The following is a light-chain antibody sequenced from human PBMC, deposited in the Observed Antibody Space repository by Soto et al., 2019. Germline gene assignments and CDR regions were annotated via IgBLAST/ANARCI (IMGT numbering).Light chain of an antibody. CDR2: EVN. CDR1: SSDVGTYNL. J-gene: IGLJ3*02. V-gene: IGLV2-23*02. Sequence: QSALTQPASVSGSPGQSITVSCTGTSSDVGTYNLVSWYQQHPGKGPKLIVYEVNKRPSGVSDRFSGSKSGNSASLTISGLQAEYEADYYCCSYIGHNSWVFGGGTKLTVL. CDR3: CSYIGHNSWV.